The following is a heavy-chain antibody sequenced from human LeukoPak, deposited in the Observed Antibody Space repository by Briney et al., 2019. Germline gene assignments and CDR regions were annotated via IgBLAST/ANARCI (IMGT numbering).Heavy chain of an antibody. V-gene: IGHV3-74*01. J-gene: IGHJ4*02. Sequence: GGSLRPSCAASGFTFSSYWMHWVRQAPGKGLVWVSRINSDGSSTSYADSVKGRFTISRDNAKNTLYLQMNSLRAEDTAVYYCAREEDIVVVTAMVDYWGQGTLVTVPS. D-gene: IGHD2-21*02. CDR2: INSDGSST. CDR1: GFTFSSYW. CDR3: AREEDIVVVTAMVDY.